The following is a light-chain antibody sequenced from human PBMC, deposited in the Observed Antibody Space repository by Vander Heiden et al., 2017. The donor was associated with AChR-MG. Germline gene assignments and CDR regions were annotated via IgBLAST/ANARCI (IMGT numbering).Light chain of an antibody. J-gene: IGLJ3*02. CDR3: QSYDSSLSGWV. CDR2: DNS. CDR1: SSNIGAGYD. V-gene: IGLV1-40*01. Sequence: QSILTQPPSVSGAPGQRVTISCTGSSSNIGAGYDVQWYQQLPGTAPKLLIYDNSNRPSGVPDRLSGSKSGTSASLAITGLQAEDEADYYCQSYDSSLSGWVFGGGTKLTVL.